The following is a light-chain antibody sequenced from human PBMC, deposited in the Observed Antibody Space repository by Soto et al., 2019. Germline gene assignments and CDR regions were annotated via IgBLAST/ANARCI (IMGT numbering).Light chain of an antibody. CDR2: DAS. J-gene: IGKJ1*01. V-gene: IGKV3-11*01. Sequence: EIAMTQSPATLSVSPGERATLSCRASQSVRGYLAWYQQKPGQAPRLLMYDASNRASGIPARFSGSGSGTYYPLTSSLQEPEDFAIYYCQQRSNWPDSFGQGTKVDIK. CDR3: QQRSNWPDS. CDR1: QSVRGY.